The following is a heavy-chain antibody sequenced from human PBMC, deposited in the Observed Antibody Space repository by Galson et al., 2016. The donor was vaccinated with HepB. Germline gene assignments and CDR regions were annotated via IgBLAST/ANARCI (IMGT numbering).Heavy chain of an antibody. V-gene: IGHV3-33*06. CDR1: GFTFSSYG. CDR3: ANGCKSGNCKIAEFEY. D-gene: IGHD4-23*01. Sequence: SLRLSCAASGFTFSSYGMHWIRQAPGKGLEWVAVIWYDGSNKYYADSVKGRFTISRDNSRNTLYLQMNSLRSEDTAVYYCANGCKSGNCKIAEFEYWGQGTLVTVSS. CDR2: IWYDGSNK. J-gene: IGHJ4*02.